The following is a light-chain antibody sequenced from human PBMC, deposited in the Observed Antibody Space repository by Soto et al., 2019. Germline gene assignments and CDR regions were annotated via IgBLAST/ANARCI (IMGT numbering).Light chain of an antibody. CDR2: AAS. V-gene: IGKV1-12*01. CDR1: QDIGTW. CDR3: QQTNSFPRT. J-gene: IGKJ1*01. Sequence: DIQMTQSPSSESASIGDSVTITCRASQDIGTWLAWYQQKPGKAPSLLIYAASSLQSGVPSRFSGSGSGTDFTHTINSLQPEDIATYYCQQTNSFPRTFGQGTKVEVK.